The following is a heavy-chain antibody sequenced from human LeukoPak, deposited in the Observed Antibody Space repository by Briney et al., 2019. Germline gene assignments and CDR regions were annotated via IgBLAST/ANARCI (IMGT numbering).Heavy chain of an antibody. CDR1: RFSFSTYE. CDR2: ISYSSYTI. CDR3: ATYSSGPFDY. Sequence: GGSLRLSCAASRFSFSTYEMNWVRQAPGKGLEWISYISYSSYTIYYTDSVKGRFTISRDNAKNSLYLQMNSLRAEDTAVYYCATYSSGPFDYWGQGTLVTVSA. J-gene: IGHJ4*02. V-gene: IGHV3-48*03. D-gene: IGHD6-19*01.